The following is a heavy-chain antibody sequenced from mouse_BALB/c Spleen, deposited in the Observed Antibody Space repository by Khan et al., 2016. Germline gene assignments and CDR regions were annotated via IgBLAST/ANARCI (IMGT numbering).Heavy chain of an antibody. Sequence: EVKLLESGGGLVQPGGSLKLSCVASGFDFSRYWMSWVRQAPGKGLEWIGEINPDSSTINYTPSLKDKFIISRDHANNTLYLQMSKVRSEDTALYYCARLHYYCRFAYWGQGTLVTVSA. CDR3: ARLHYYCRFAY. D-gene: IGHD1-2*01. CDR1: GFDFSRYW. CDR2: INPDSSTI. V-gene: IGHV4-1*02. J-gene: IGHJ3*01.